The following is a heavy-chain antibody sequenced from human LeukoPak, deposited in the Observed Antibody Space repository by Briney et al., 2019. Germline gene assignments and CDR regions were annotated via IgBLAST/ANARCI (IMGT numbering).Heavy chain of an antibody. D-gene: IGHD2-2*01. CDR2: IVVGSGNT. V-gene: IGHV1-58*01. CDR1: GFTFTSSA. Sequence: SVKVSRKSSGFTFTSSAVQWVRQARGQRLAWIGWIVVGSGNTNYAQKFQERVTITGDMSTSTAYMELSSLRSEDTAVYYCAAGDCSSTSCHYYYYYYMDVWGKGTTVTVSS. J-gene: IGHJ6*03. CDR3: AAGDCSSTSCHYYYYYYMDV.